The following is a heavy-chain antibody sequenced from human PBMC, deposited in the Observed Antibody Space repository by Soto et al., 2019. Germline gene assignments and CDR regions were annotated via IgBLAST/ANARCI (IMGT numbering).Heavy chain of an antibody. CDR3: ARWGTTGGLDV. V-gene: IGHV3-30*19. Sequence: QVQLVESGGGVVQPGTSLRVSCVGSGFTFRSYVIHWVRQAPGKGLEWVALTSYDGSDKYYDDSVRGRFTISRDNSRNTVHLQMASLRLEDTALYYCARWGTTGGLDVWGQGTLVSVSS. D-gene: IGHD3-16*01. CDR1: GFTFRSYV. CDR2: TSYDGSDK. J-gene: IGHJ1*01.